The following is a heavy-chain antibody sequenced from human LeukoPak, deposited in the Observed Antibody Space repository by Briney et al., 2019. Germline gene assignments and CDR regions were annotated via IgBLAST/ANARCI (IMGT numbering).Heavy chain of an antibody. CDR3: ARTDLVFGVVTYFDY. V-gene: IGHV4-59*01. J-gene: IGHJ4*02. CDR2: IYYSGST. CDR1: GGXISSYY. D-gene: IGHD3-3*01. Sequence: SETLSLTCTVSGGXISSYYCSWIRQPPGKGLEWIGYIYYSGSTNYNPSLKSRVTISVDTSKNQFSLKLSSVTAADTAVYYCARTDLVFGVVTYFDYWGQGTLVTVSS.